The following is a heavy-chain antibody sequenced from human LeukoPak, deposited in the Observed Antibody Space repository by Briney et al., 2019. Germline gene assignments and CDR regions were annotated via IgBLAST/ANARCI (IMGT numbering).Heavy chain of an antibody. CDR2: INSEGSRT. D-gene: IGHD2-2*02. V-gene: IGHV3-74*01. CDR3: ARGRYCSSTSCYKAFDI. J-gene: IGHJ3*02. CDR1: GFTFSTYW. Sequence: PGGSLRLSCAASGFTFSTYWMYWVLQAPGKGLVWVSRINSEGSRTSYADSVKGRVTISRDNAKNTLYLQMNSLRAEDTAVYYCARGRYCSSTSCYKAFDIWGQGTKVTVSS.